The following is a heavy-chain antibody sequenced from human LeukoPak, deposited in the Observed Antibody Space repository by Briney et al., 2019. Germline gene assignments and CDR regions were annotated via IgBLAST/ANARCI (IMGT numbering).Heavy chain of an antibody. D-gene: IGHD2-2*01. CDR3: ARRIVPAAMANWFDP. CDR2: INHSGST. J-gene: IGHJ5*02. CDR1: GGSFSGYY. V-gene: IGHV4-34*01. Sequence: PSETLSLTCAVYGGSFSGYYWSWIRQPPGKGLEWIGEINHSGSTNYNPSLKSRVTISVGTSKNQFSLKLSSVTAADTAVYYCARRIVPAAMANWFDPWGQGTLVTVSS.